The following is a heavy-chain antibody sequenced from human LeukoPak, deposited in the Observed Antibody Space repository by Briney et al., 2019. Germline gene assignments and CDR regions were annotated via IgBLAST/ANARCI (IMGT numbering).Heavy chain of an antibody. V-gene: IGHV1-18*01. J-gene: IGHJ6*02. CDR1: GYTSTSYG. CDR3: ARDSEYYYDSSGYLHVDYYYYGMDV. CDR2: ISAYNGNT. Sequence: GASVKVSCKASGYTSTSYGITWVRQAPGQGLEWMGWISAYNGNTNYAQKLQGRVSMTADTPTSTAYMELRSLRSDDTAVYYCARDSEYYYDSSGYLHVDYYYYGMDVWGQGTTVTVSS. D-gene: IGHD3-22*01.